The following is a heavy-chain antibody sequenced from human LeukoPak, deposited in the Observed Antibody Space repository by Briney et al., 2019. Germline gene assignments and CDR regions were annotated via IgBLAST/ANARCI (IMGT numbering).Heavy chain of an antibody. V-gene: IGHV6-1*01. CDR2: AYYRSKWYN. Sequence: SQTLSLTCGISGDSVSSNSAAWNWIRQSPSRGLEWLGRAYYRSKWYNDYAVSVKSRITTNPDTSKNQFSLQLNSVTPEDTAVYYCARGAGSPLHAFDIWGQGTMVTVSS. CDR3: ARGAGSPLHAFDI. D-gene: IGHD3-10*01. J-gene: IGHJ3*02. CDR1: GDSVSSNSAA.